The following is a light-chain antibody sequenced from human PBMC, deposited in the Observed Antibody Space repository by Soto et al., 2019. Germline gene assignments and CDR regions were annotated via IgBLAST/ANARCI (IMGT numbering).Light chain of an antibody. J-gene: IGLJ3*02. V-gene: IGLV2-23*01. CDR1: SSDVGSYNL. CDR2: EGS. CDR3: CSYAGSWV. Sequence: QSALTQPASVSGSPGQSITISCTGTSSDVGSYNLVSWYQQHPGKAPKLMIYEGSKRPSGVSNRFSGSKSGNTASLTISGLQAEDEADDYCCSYAGSWVFGGGTTVTVL.